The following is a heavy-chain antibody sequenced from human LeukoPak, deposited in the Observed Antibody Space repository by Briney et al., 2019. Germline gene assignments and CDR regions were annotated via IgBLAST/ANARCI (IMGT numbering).Heavy chain of an antibody. Sequence: PSETLSLTCTVSSASISTYYWSWLRQSPGRGLEWIGCIYYTGSSIYNPSLKSRVTMSVDTSKNQFSLKLTSVTAADTAVYYCARENNRAPDYWGQGTLVTVSS. V-gene: IGHV4-59*01. CDR1: SASISTYY. J-gene: IGHJ4*02. D-gene: IGHD1/OR15-1a*01. CDR2: IYYTGSS. CDR3: ARENNRAPDY.